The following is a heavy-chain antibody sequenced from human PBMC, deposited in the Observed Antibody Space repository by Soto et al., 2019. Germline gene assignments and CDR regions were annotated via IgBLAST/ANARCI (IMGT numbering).Heavy chain of an antibody. J-gene: IGHJ4*02. D-gene: IGHD3-3*01. CDR1: GYSFTSYW. Sequence: GESLKISCKGSGYSFTSYWIGWVRQMPGKGLEWMGIIYPGDSDTRYSLSLQGQVTISADKSISTAYLQWSSLKASDTAMYYCARQAPKYYDFWSGHYDYWGQGTLVTVSS. V-gene: IGHV5-51*01. CDR2: IYPGDSDT. CDR3: ARQAPKYYDFWSGHYDY.